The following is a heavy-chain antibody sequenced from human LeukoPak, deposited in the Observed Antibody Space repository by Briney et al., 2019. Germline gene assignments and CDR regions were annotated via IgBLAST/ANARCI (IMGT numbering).Heavy chain of an antibody. CDR3: ATAPLYSSSWYFRGYFDD. V-gene: IGHV3-53*05. CDR1: GFTVSSNY. CDR2: IYSGGST. J-gene: IGHJ4*02. D-gene: IGHD6-13*01. Sequence: TGGSLRLSCAASGFTVSSNYMSWVRQAPGKGLEWVSAIYSGGSTYYADSAKGRFTISRDNSKNALYLEMNSLTTEDTAVYYCATAPLYSSSWYFRGYFDDWGQGTLVTVSS.